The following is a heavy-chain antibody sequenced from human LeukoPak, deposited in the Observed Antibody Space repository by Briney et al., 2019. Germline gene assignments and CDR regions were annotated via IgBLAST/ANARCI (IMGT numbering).Heavy chain of an antibody. CDR3: AREYLGFCNSGGCFGGAFDI. CDR1: GDSLRSNHW. J-gene: IGHJ3*02. V-gene: IGHV4-4*02. CDR2: VYHSGDT. Sequence: SGTLSLTCVVSGDSLRSNHWWSCARQPPGQGLEWIGEVYHSGDTNSNPSLKSRVSISVDKSKNQDSLRLTSVTATDTAVYYCAREYLGFCNSGGCFGGAFDIWGQGTMVTVPS. D-gene: IGHD2-15*01.